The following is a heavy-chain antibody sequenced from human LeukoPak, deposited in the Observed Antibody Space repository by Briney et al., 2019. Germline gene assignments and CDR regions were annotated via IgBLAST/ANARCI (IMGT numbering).Heavy chain of an antibody. CDR3: ARKPRFGRVDY. D-gene: IGHD3-3*01. Sequence: SETLSLTCTVSGGSVSSGSYYWSWIRQPPGKGLEWIEYIYYSGSTKHNPSLKSRVTISVDTSKNQFSLKLSSVTAADTAVYYCARKPRFGRVDYWGQGTLVTVSS. CDR2: IYYSGST. V-gene: IGHV4-61*01. CDR1: GGSVSSGSYY. J-gene: IGHJ4*02.